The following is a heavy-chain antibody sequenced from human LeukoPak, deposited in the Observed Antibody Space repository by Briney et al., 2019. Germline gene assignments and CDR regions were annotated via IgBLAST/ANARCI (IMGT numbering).Heavy chain of an antibody. CDR2: IWYDGSNK. CDR1: GFTFSSYG. V-gene: IGHV3-33*01. D-gene: IGHD5-12*01. Sequence: PGRSLRLSCAGSGFTFSSYGMHWVRQAPGKGLEWVAVIWYDGSNKYYADSVKGRFTISRDNSKNTLYLQMNSLRAEDTAVYYCARGRSGYSGYDSPPFDYWGQGTLVTVSS. CDR3: ARGRSGYSGYDSPPFDY. J-gene: IGHJ4*02.